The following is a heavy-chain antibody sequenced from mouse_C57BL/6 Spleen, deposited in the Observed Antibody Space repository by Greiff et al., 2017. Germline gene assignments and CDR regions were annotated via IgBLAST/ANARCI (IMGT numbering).Heavy chain of an antibody. Sequence: VMLVESGPGLVQPSQSLSITCTVSGFSLTSYGVHWVRQSPGKGLEWLGVIWSGGSTDYNAAFISRLSISKDNSKSQVFFKMNSLQADDTAIYYCASLYDGYYGAMDYWGQGTSVTVSS. CDR1: GFSLTSYG. CDR2: IWSGGST. V-gene: IGHV2-2*01. D-gene: IGHD2-3*01. J-gene: IGHJ4*01. CDR3: ASLYDGYYGAMDY.